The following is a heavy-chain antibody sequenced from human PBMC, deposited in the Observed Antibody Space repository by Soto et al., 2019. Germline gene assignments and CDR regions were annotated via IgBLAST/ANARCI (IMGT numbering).Heavy chain of an antibody. V-gene: IGHV4-61*01. CDR2: IYYSGST. CDR3: ARGGCSSTSCYFYYYYYGMDV. D-gene: IGHD2-2*01. Sequence: SETLSLTCTVSGGSVSSGSYYWSWIRQPPGKGLEWIGYIYYSGSTNYNPSLKSRVTISVDTSKNQFSLKLSSVTAADTAVYYCARGGCSSTSCYFYYYYYGMDVWGQGTTVTV. CDR1: GGSVSSGSYY. J-gene: IGHJ6*02.